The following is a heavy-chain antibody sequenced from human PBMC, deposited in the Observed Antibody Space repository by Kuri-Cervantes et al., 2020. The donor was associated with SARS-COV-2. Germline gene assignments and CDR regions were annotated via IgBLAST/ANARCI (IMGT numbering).Heavy chain of an antibody. V-gene: IGHV3-30*03. Sequence: GGSLRLSCAASGFTFGSYEMNWVRQAPGKGLEWVATISYDGSNQYYGDSVKGRFTFSRDNSKNRMYLQMDSLRSEDTAVYYCAGDDGSGSYFTFDYWGQGTLVTVSS. CDR2: ISYDGSNQ. J-gene: IGHJ4*02. CDR3: AGDDGSGSYFTFDY. CDR1: GFTFGSYE. D-gene: IGHD3-10*01.